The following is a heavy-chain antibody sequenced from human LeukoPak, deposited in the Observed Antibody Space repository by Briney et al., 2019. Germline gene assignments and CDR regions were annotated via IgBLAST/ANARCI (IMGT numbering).Heavy chain of an antibody. CDR2: IKSKTDGGTA. Sequence: GGSLRLSCAASGFAFSKPWRTWARQPQGKGRGGFGRIKSKTDGGTADYATPVKGRFTILRDDSKKMLFLQMNSLKTEDTAVYYCTTVALYDSSGYYSDYWGQGTLVTVSS. CDR3: TTVALYDSSGYYSDY. J-gene: IGHJ4*02. D-gene: IGHD3-22*01. CDR1: GFAFSKPW. V-gene: IGHV3-15*01.